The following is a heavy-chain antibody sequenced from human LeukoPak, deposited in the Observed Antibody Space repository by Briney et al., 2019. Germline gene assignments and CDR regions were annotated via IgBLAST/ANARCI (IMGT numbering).Heavy chain of an antibody. CDR3: ASLRPRGYYTFDY. CDR2: IYYSGST. CDR1: GGSISSSSYY. Sequence: SETLSLTCTVSGGSISSSSYYWGWIRQPPGTGLEWIGSIYYSGSTYYNPSLKSRVTISVDTSKNQFSLKLSSVTAADTAVYYCASLRPRGYYTFDYWGQGTLVTVSS. J-gene: IGHJ4*02. D-gene: IGHD3-3*01. V-gene: IGHV4-39*01.